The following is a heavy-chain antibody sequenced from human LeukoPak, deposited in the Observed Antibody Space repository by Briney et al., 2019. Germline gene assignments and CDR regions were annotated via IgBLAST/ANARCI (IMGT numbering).Heavy chain of an antibody. V-gene: IGHV3-7*02. Sequence: GGSLRLSCAASGFTFSSYWMSWVRPAPGKGLEWVANIKQDGSEKYYVDSVKGRFTISRDNAKNSLYLQMNSLRDEDTAVYYCARGRSLVAGYIFYWGQGTLVTVSS. CDR1: GFTFSSYW. CDR3: ARGRSLVAGYIFY. J-gene: IGHJ4*02. CDR2: IKQDGSEK. D-gene: IGHD6-13*01.